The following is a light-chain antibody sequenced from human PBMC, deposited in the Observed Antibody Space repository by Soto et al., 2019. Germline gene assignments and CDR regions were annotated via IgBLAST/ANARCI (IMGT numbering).Light chain of an antibody. J-gene: IGKJ2*01. CDR3: QQYYSYSRSI. Sequence: DIQMTQSPSTLSASVGDRVTITCRASQSISGWLAWYQQKPGKAPNLLIYKASTLESGVPSRFSGSGSGTEVTLTISSLQPDDFATYYCQQYYSYSRSIFGQGTKLEIK. CDR1: QSISGW. CDR2: KAS. V-gene: IGKV1-5*03.